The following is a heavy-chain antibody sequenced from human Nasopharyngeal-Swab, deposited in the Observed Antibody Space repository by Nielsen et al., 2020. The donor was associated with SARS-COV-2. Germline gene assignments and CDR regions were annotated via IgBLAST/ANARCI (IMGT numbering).Heavy chain of an antibody. Sequence: GESLKISCAASGFTFRSYWMSWVRQAPGKGLEWVANIKQDGSEKYYADSVKGRFSISRDNAKNSLYLQMNSLRVEDTAVYYCAREWEAYGYLWGSYRYTIFDFWGQGTLVTVSS. CDR2: IKQDGSEK. D-gene: IGHD3-16*02. CDR1: GFTFRSYW. CDR3: AREWEAYGYLWGSYRYTIFDF. V-gene: IGHV3-7*01. J-gene: IGHJ4*02.